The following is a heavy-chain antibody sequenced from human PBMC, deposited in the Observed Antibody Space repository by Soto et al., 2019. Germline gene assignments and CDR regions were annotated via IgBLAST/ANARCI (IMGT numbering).Heavy chain of an antibody. D-gene: IGHD1-26*01. J-gene: IGHJ4*02. CDR2: IVVDSNTA. CDR3: ARAIKRWEVNYYFDF. CDR1: GSTFNNFA. Sequence: QVVLLQSGAEVKEPGSSVRVSCQVSGSTFNNFAFSWVRQAPGHGPEWMGGIVVDSNTAEYSQRFQDRVTITADTSTDTLYMELGSLTLEDTAVYYCARAIKRWEVNYYFDFWGQVTLVTVSS. V-gene: IGHV1-69*06.